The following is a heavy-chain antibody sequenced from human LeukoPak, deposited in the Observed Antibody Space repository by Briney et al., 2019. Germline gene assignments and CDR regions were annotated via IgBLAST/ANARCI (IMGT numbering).Heavy chain of an antibody. CDR3: ARDTTTGSY. CDR2: INHSGST. CDR1: GGSFSGYY. Sequence: SETLSLTCAVYGGSFSGYYWSWIRQPPGKGLEWIGEINHSGSTNYNPSLKSRVTISVDTSKNQFSLKLNSVTAADTAVYYCARDTTTGSYSGQGTLVTVSS. V-gene: IGHV4-34*01. D-gene: IGHD1-1*01. J-gene: IGHJ4*02.